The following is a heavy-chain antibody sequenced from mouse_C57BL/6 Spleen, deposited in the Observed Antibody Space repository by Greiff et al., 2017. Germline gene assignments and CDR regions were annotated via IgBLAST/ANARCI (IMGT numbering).Heavy chain of an antibody. CDR2: ISSGSSTI. D-gene: IGHD4-1*01. J-gene: IGHJ4*01. CDR3: ASLLTGTDYAMDY. V-gene: IGHV5-17*01. CDR1: GFTFSDYG. Sequence: EVPLVESGGGLVKPGGSLKLSCAASGFTFSDYGLHWVRQAPEKGLAWVAYISSGSSTIYYADTVKGRFTISRDNAKNTLFLQMTSLRSEDTAMYYCASLLTGTDYAMDYWGQGTSVTVSS.